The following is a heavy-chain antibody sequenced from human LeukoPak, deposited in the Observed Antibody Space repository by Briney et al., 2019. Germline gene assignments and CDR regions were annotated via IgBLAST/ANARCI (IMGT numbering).Heavy chain of an antibody. D-gene: IGHD2-2*01. CDR3: AGGGYCSSTSCYRDTVVGFAA. J-gene: IGHJ5*02. CDR2: INHSGST. Sequence: SETLSLTCAVYGGSFSGYYASWIRHPPGEGLEWIGEINHSGSTNYNPSLKSRVTISVDTSKNQFSLKVSSVTAADTARYYRAGGGYCSSTSCYRDTVVGFAAWGQASLVTASS. V-gene: IGHV4-34*01. CDR1: GGSFSGYY.